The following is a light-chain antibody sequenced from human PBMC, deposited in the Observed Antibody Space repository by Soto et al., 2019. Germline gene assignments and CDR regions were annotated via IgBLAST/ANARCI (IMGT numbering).Light chain of an antibody. CDR3: SSYVGSNNYV. CDR1: SSDVGRYNY. Sequence: QSALTQPPSASGSPGQSVTISCIGTSSDVGRYNYVSWYQHHPGKAPKLIIYEVTKWPSGVPDRFSGSKSANTASLTVSGLQADDEADYYCSSYVGSNNYVFGTGTKVTVL. CDR2: EVT. V-gene: IGLV2-8*01. J-gene: IGLJ1*01.